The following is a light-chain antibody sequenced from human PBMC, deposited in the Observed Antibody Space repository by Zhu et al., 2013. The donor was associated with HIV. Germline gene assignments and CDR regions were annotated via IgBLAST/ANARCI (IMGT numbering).Light chain of an antibody. Sequence: QSVLTQPPSVSAAPGQKVTISCSGSSSNIGNSYVSWYQQLPGTAPKLLIYDNNKRPSGIPDRFSGSKSGTSATLGITGVQTGDEADYYCGTWDSSLSVGVFGGGTKLTVL. CDR2: DNN. CDR3: GTWDSSLSVGV. V-gene: IGLV1-51*01. J-gene: IGLJ2*01. CDR1: SSNIGNSY.